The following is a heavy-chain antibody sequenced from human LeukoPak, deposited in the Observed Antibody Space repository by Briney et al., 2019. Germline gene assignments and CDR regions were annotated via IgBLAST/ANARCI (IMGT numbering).Heavy chain of an antibody. D-gene: IGHD4/OR15-4a*01. CDR2: ISWNSGSI. CDR1: GFTFDDYA. V-gene: IGHV3-9*01. Sequence: GGSLRLSCAASGFTFDDYAMHWVRQAPGKGLEWVSGISWNSGSIGYADSVKGRFTISRDNSKNTLYLQMNSLRAEDAAVYYCARRAGAYSHPYGYWGQGTLVTVSS. CDR3: ARRAGAYSHPYGY. J-gene: IGHJ4*02.